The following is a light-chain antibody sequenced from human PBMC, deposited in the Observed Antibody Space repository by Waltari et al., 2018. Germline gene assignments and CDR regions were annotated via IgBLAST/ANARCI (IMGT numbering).Light chain of an antibody. CDR2: AAS. V-gene: IGKV1-39*01. CDR3: QRSDSTPWT. CDR1: QSIRSY. Sequence: DIQITQSPSSLSASVGDRITITCRASQSIRSYLNWYQQKPGKAPKLLIYAASNLQSGVPSRFSGSGSGTDFTLTISSLQPEDFATYYCQRSDSTPWTFGQGTKVEIK. J-gene: IGKJ1*01.